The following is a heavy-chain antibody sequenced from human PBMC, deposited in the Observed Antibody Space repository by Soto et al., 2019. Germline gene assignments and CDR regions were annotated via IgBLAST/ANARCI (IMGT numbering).Heavy chain of an antibody. CDR2: INPSGGST. Sequence: QVQLVQSGAEVKKPGASVKVSCKASGYTFTSYYMHWVRQAPGQGLEWMGIINPSGGSTSYAQKFQGRVTMTRDTSTSTVYMELSSLRSEDTAVYYCAREVTTVVTGIDAFDIWGQGTMVTVSS. CDR3: AREVTTVVTGIDAFDI. D-gene: IGHD4-17*01. CDR1: GYTFTSYY. J-gene: IGHJ3*02. V-gene: IGHV1-46*01.